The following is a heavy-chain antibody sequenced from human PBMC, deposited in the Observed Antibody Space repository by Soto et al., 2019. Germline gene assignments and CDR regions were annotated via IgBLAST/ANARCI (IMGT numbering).Heavy chain of an antibody. CDR3: AKEGFGELLGIDY. V-gene: IGHV3-48*01. CDR1: GFTFSSYS. D-gene: IGHD3-10*01. J-gene: IGHJ4*02. CDR2: ISSSSSTI. Sequence: EVQLVESGGGLVQPGGSLRLSCAASGFTFSSYSMNWVRQAPGKGLEWVSYISSSSSTIYYADSVKGRFTISRDNAKNPLYLQMNSLRAEDTAVYYCAKEGFGELLGIDYWGQGTLVTVSS.